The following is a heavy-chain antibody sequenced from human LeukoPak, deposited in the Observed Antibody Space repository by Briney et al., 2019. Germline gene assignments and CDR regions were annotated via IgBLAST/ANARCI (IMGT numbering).Heavy chain of an antibody. Sequence: ASVTVSCKASGYTFTGYYMHWVRQAPGQGLEWMGWINPNSGGTNYAQKFQGRVTMTRDTSISTAYMELSRLRSDDTAVYYCARDIYGSGSYYNRPIDYWGQGTLVTVSS. CDR1: GYTFTGYY. V-gene: IGHV1-2*02. CDR2: INPNSGGT. CDR3: ARDIYGSGSYYNRPIDY. J-gene: IGHJ4*02. D-gene: IGHD3-10*01.